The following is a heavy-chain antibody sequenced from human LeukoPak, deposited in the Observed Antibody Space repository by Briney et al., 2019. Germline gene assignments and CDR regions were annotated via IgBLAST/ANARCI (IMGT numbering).Heavy chain of an antibody. CDR3: ARDSSKWELLGPFDY. D-gene: IGHD1-26*01. CDR1: GFTFSSYA. V-gene: IGHV3-30-3*01. J-gene: IGHJ4*02. CDR2: ISYDGSNK. Sequence: GGSLRLSCAASGFTFSSYAMHWVRQAPGKGLEWVAVISYDGSNKYYADSVKGRFTISRDNSRNTLYLQMNSLRAEDTAVYYCARDSSKWELLGPFDYWSQGTLVTVSS.